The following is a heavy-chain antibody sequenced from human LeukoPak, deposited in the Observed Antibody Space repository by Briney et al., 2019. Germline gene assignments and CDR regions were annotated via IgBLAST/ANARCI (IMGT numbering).Heavy chain of an antibody. CDR3: ARGSGYSSSWEDAFDI. J-gene: IGHJ3*02. D-gene: IGHD6-13*01. V-gene: IGHV1-69*05. CDR1: GGTFSSYA. Sequence: GASVKVSCKASGGTFSSYAISWVRQAPGQGLEWMGGIIPIFGTANYAQKFQGRVTITTDESTSTAYMELSSLRSEDTAVYYCARGSGYSSSWEDAFDIWGQGTMVTVSS. CDR2: IIPIFGTA.